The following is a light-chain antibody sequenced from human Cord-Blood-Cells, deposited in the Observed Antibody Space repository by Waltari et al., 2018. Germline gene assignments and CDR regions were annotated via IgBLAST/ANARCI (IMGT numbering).Light chain of an antibody. V-gene: IGKV4-1*01. J-gene: IGKJ1*01. CDR1: QSVLYSSNNKNY. Sequence: DIVMTQSPDSLAVSLGERATINCKSSQSVLYSSNNKNYLAWYQQKPGQPPKLLIYWASTRESGVPDRFSGSGSGTDFPLTISSLQAEDVAVYCCQQYYSTPTFGQGTKVEIK. CDR3: QQYYSTPT. CDR2: WAS.